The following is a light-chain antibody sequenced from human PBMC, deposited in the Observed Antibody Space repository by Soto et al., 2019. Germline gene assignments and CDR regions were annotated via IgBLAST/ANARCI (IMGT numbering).Light chain of an antibody. CDR3: LLAYSGGPV. J-gene: IGLJ3*02. V-gene: IGLV7-46*01. CDR1: TGAVTSGHY. Sequence: QAVVTQEPSLTVSPGGTVTLTCGSSTGAVTSGHYPYWIQQKPGQAPRTLIYDTSNRHSWTPVRFSGSLVGGKAALILSGAQPEDEAEYYCLLAYSGGPVFGGGTMLTVL. CDR2: DTS.